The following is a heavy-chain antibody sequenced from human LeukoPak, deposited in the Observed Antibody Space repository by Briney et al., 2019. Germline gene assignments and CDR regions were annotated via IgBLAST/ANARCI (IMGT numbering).Heavy chain of an antibody. CDR1: GYSFTSYW. D-gene: IGHD2-15*01. CDR3: ARRGVKDNFDI. Sequence: GESLKIFCRASGYSFTSYWIGWVRQMPGKGLEWMGIIYPGDSKTIYSPSFQGQVTFSADKSISTAYVQWTSLTASDTAMYYCARRGVKDNFDIWGQGTMVTVSS. V-gene: IGHV5-51*01. J-gene: IGHJ3*02. CDR2: IYPGDSKT.